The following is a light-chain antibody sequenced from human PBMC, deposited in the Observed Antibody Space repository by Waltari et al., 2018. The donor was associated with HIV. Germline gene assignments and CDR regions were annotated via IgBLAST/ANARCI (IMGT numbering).Light chain of an antibody. CDR1: QSPSSSY. V-gene: IGKV3-20*01. J-gene: IGKJ4*01. CDR3: QQYGSSPLT. Sequence: EIVLTQSPRTMSSSPGDIATISCSASQSPSSSYLAWYQQTPRHAPRLLIYGASSRATGIPDRFSGSGSGTDFTLTISRLEPEDFAVYYCQQYGSSPLTFGGGTKVEIK. CDR2: GAS.